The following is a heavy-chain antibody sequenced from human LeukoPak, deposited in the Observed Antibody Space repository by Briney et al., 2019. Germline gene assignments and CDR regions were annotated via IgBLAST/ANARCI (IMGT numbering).Heavy chain of an antibody. J-gene: IGHJ4*02. CDR3: ASFDCSGGSCYSDFDY. V-gene: IGHV1-69*04. CDR2: IITILGIA. CDR1: GGTFSSYA. Sequence: SVNLSCKSSGGTFSSYAISWVRQAPGQGLGWMGRIITILGIANYAQKFQGRVTVTADESTSTAYMALSSLRSEDAAVYYCASFDCSGGSCYSDFDYWGQGTLVTVSS. D-gene: IGHD2-15*01.